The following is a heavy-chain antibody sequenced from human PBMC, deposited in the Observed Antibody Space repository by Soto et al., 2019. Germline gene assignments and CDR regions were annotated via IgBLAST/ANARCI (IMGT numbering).Heavy chain of an antibody. V-gene: IGHV4-34*01. CDR3: ARVGGINWFDP. Sequence: SETLSLTCAVYGVSFSDYYWSWIRQPPGKGLEWIGEINHSGSTNYNPSLKSRVTISVDTSKNQFSLKLSSVTAADTAVYYCARVGGINWFDPWGQGTLVTVSS. J-gene: IGHJ5*02. CDR2: INHSGST. CDR1: GVSFSDYY. D-gene: IGHD3-10*01.